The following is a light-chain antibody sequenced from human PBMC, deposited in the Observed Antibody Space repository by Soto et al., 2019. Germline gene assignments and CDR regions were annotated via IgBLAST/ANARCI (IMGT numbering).Light chain of an antibody. Sequence: QSVLTQPPSVSAAPGQKVTISCSGSSSNIGNNYVSWYQQLPGTAPKLLIYDNNKRPSGIPDRFSGSKSGTSATLGITGLPTGYEADYYCGTWASSLSAWVLGGGTKLTVL. CDR1: SSNIGNNY. J-gene: IGLJ3*02. CDR2: DNN. V-gene: IGLV1-51*01. CDR3: GTWASSLSAWV.